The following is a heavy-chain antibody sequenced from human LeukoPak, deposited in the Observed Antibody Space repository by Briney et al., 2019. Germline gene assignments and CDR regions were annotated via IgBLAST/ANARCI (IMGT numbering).Heavy chain of an antibody. CDR1: GFTFSIYW. CDR2: INSDGSST. CDR3: ASLDY. V-gene: IGHV3-74*01. Sequence: GGSLRLSCAASGFTFSIYWVHWVRQAPGKGLVWVSSINSDGSSTSYADSVKGRFTISRDNAKNTLYLQKNTLRAEDTAVYYCASLDYWGQGTPVTVSS. J-gene: IGHJ4*02.